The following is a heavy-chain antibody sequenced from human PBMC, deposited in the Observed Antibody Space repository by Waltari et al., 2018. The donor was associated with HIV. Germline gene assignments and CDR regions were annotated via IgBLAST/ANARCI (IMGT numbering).Heavy chain of an antibody. Sequence: QLQLQESGPGLVKPSETLSLTCTVSGGSISSSSYYWGWIRQPPGKGLEGIGSIYYSGSTYYNPSLKSRVTISVDTSKNQFSLKLSSVTAADTAVYYCARVQTGVDTAMVNRYFDLWGRGTLVTVSS. CDR1: GGSISSSSYY. CDR3: ARVQTGVDTAMVNRYFDL. V-gene: IGHV4-39*01. J-gene: IGHJ2*01. CDR2: IYYSGST. D-gene: IGHD5-18*01.